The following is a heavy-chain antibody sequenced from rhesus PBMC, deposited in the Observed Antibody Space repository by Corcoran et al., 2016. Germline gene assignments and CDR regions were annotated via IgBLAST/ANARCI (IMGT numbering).Heavy chain of an antibody. CDR1: GGTIRSGYCY. CDR3: ARDSLGDYFDY. CDR2: IYRNRDTT. D-gene: IGHD3-34*01. V-gene: IGHV4S12*01. J-gene: IGHJ4*01. Sequence: QVQLQESGPGVVKPSETLSLTCAASGGTIRSGYCYWSWIRQPPGKGLEWSGGIYRNRDTTNYHPSLKSRVTLSKDTSKNQFSLKLSSVTATDTAVYYCARDSLGDYFDYWGQGVLVTVSS.